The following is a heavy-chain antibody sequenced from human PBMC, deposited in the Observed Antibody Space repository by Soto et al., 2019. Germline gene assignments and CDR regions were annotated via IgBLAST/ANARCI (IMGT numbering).Heavy chain of an antibody. Sequence: SETLSLTCTVSGGSISSYYWSWIRQPPGKGLEWIGYIYYSGSTNYNPYLKSRVTISVETSKNQFSLKLSSVNAADTAVYYCARERNNWNSYYYYYMDVWGKGTTVTVSS. J-gene: IGHJ6*03. CDR1: GGSISSYY. CDR2: IYYSGST. D-gene: IGHD1-7*01. V-gene: IGHV4-59*01. CDR3: ARERNNWNSYYYYYMDV.